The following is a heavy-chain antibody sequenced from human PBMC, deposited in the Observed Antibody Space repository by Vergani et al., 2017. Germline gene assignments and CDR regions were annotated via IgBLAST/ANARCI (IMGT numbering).Heavy chain of an antibody. J-gene: IGHJ4*02. CDR3: ERLSEQVPIILVNPYYFDY. D-gene: IGHD1/OR15-1a*01. V-gene: IGHV1-69*12. Sequence: QVQLVQSGAEVKKPGSSVKVSCKASGGTFSSYAISWVRQATGQGLEWMGWIIPIFGTANYAQKFQGRVTITADESTVTAYMELSSLRSEDTAVYYCERLSEQVPIILVNPYYFDYWGQGTLVTVSS. CDR2: IIPIFGTA. CDR1: GGTFSSYA.